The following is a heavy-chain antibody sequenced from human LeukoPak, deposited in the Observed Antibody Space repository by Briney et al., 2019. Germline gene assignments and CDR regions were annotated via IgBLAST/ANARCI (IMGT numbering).Heavy chain of an antibody. CDR1: GFTFSSYW. D-gene: IGHD3-3*01. CDR2: IKQDGSEK. J-gene: IGHJ3*02. V-gene: IGHV3-7*01. Sequence: QPGGSLRLSCAASGFTFSSYWMSWVRQAPGKGLEWVANIKQDGSEKYYVDSVKGRFTISRDNAKNSLYLQMNSLRAEDTAVYYCATPYYDFWSGYYDAFDIWGQGTMVTVSS. CDR3: ATPYYDFWSGYYDAFDI.